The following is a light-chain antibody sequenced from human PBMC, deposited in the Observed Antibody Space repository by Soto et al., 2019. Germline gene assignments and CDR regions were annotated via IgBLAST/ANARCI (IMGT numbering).Light chain of an antibody. V-gene: IGKV3-20*01. CDR3: QQYGSSPPYT. J-gene: IGKJ2*01. CDR1: QSVSSNY. CDR2: DAS. Sequence: EIVLTQSPGTLSLSPGERATLSCRASQSVSSNYLAWYQQIPGQAPRLLIYDASSRATGIPDRFSGSGSGTDFTLTISRLVPEDFAVYYCQQYGSSPPYTFGQGTKLEIK.